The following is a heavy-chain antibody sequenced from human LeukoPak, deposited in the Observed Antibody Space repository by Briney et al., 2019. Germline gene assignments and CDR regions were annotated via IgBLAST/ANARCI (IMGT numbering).Heavy chain of an antibody. J-gene: IGHJ5*02. CDR2: ISWNSGSK. D-gene: IGHD3-22*01. Sequence: ALRLSCAASGFTFDDYAMHWVRQAPGKGLEWVSGISWNSGSKGYADSVKGRFTISRDNAKNSLYLQMNSLRAEDMALYYCAKDNSYDSSGYYFAWGQGTLVTVSS. CDR1: GFTFDDYA. V-gene: IGHV3-9*03. CDR3: AKDNSYDSSGYYFA.